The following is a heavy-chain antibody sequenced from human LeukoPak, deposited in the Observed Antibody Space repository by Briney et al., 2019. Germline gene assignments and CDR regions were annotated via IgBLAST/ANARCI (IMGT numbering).Heavy chain of an antibody. V-gene: IGHV1-46*01. Sequence: ASVKVSCKASGYTFTSYDINWVRQATGQGLEWMGIINPSGGSTSYAQKFQGRVTMTRDTSTSTVYMELSSLRSEDTAVYYCARVSVTTFYYFDYWGQGTLVTVSS. CDR1: GYTFTSYD. J-gene: IGHJ4*02. CDR3: ARVSVTTFYYFDY. CDR2: INPSGGST. D-gene: IGHD4-17*01.